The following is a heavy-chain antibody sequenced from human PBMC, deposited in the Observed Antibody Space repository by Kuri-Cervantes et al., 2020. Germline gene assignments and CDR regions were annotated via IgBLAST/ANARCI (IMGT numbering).Heavy chain of an antibody. D-gene: IGHD6-6*01. CDR1: GGSFSGYY. CDR3: AGHSSSGY. J-gene: IGHJ4*02. Sequence: SETLSLTCAVYGGSFSGYYWSWIRQPPGKGLEWIGEINHSGSTYYNPSLKSRVTISVDTSKNQFSLKLSSVTAADTAVYYCAGHSSSGYWGQGTLVTVSS. CDR2: INHSGST. V-gene: IGHV4-34*01.